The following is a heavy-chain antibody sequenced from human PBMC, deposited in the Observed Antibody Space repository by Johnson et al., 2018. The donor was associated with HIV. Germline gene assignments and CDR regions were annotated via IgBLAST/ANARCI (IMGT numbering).Heavy chain of an antibody. V-gene: IGHV3-30*03. CDR3: AREYEAFDI. Sequence: QVQLVESGGGLVQPGGSLRLSCAASGFTFSNYGMQWVHQATGKGLEWVAVISYDGGNKYYADSVKGRFTISRDNSKNTLYLQMNSLRAEDTAVYYCAREYEAFDIWGQGTMVTVSS. J-gene: IGHJ3*02. CDR1: GFTFSNYG. CDR2: ISYDGGNK.